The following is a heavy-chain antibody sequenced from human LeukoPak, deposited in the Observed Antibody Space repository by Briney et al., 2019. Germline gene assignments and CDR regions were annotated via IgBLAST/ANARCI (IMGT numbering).Heavy chain of an antibody. J-gene: IGHJ4*02. D-gene: IGHD4/OR15-4a*01. Sequence: PGGSLRLSCVASGLTFSNAWISWVRQGPGKGLEWVGRIKSQADGGTADFAASVKGLFTISRDDSQNTVYLQFNSPQSADTAVYFCTTEIHGAYHVFDFWGQGTLVTVSS. CDR1: GLTFSNAW. CDR2: IKSQADGGTA. CDR3: TTEIHGAYHVFDF. V-gene: IGHV3-15*01.